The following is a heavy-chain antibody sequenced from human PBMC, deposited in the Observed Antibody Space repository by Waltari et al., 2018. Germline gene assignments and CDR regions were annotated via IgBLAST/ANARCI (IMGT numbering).Heavy chain of an antibody. CDR3: ARGRIVVVPAATGGYYFDY. Sequence: EVQLVESGGGLVQPGGSLRLSCAVSGFTFSSYWMSWVRQAPGTGREWVADIKQDGSEKYYVDSVKGRFTISRDNAKNSLYLQMNSLRAEDTAVYYCARGRIVVVPAATGGYYFDYWGQGTLVTVSS. CDR1: GFTFSSYW. CDR2: IKQDGSEK. J-gene: IGHJ4*02. D-gene: IGHD2-2*01. V-gene: IGHV3-7*01.